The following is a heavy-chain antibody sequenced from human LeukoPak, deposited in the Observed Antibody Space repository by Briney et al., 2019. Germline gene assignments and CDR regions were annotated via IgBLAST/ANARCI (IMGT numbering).Heavy chain of an antibody. V-gene: IGHV3-7*01. CDR3: ARDLTYYYYMDV. J-gene: IGHJ6*03. CDR1: GFTFSSYG. Sequence: GGSLRLSCAASGFTFSSYGMHWVRQAPGKGLEWVANIKKDGSEKYYVDSVKGRFTISRDNAKNSLYLQMNSLRAEDTAVYYCARDLTYYYYMDVWGKGTTVTVSS. CDR2: IKKDGSEK. D-gene: IGHD4/OR15-4a*01.